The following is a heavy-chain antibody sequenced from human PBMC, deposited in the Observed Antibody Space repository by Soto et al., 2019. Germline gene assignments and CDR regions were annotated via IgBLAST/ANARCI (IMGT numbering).Heavy chain of an antibody. J-gene: IGHJ4*02. CDR1: GYTFTSYA. Sequence: ASVKVSCKASGYTFTSYAMHWVRQAPGQRLEWMGWINAGNCNTKYSQKFQGRVTITRDTSASTAYMELSSLRSEDTAVYYCARGITLPTPLDYWGQGTLVTVSS. D-gene: IGHD1-20*01. CDR3: ARGITLPTPLDY. V-gene: IGHV1-3*01. CDR2: INAGNCNT.